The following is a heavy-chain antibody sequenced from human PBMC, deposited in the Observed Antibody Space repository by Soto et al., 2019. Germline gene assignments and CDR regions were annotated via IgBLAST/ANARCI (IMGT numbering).Heavy chain of an antibody. CDR2: LKSRSDGGTS. J-gene: IGHJ5*02. Sequence: GGSLRLSCAASGITITNAWMGWVRQAPGKGLEWVGRLKSRSDGGTSDYAAPVKGRFSISRDESKNTLYLQMHSLKTEDTAMYHCTTDGGVNVYPLFWAWGQGTLVTVSS. V-gene: IGHV3-15*01. CDR1: GITITNAW. D-gene: IGHD2-8*02. CDR3: TTDGGVNVYPLFWA.